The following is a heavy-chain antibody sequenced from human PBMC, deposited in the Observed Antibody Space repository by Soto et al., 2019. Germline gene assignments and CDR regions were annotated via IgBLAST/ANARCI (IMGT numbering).Heavy chain of an antibody. CDR1: GFTFSGSA. V-gene: IGHV3-73*01. J-gene: IGHJ3*02. CDR2: IRSKANSYAT. CDR3: TRHTPLNAFDI. Sequence: SLRLSCAASGFTFSGSAMHWVRRASGKGLEWVGRIRSKANSYATAYAASVKGRFTISRDDSKNTAYLQMNSLKTEDTAVYYCTRHTPLNAFDIWGQGTMVTVSS.